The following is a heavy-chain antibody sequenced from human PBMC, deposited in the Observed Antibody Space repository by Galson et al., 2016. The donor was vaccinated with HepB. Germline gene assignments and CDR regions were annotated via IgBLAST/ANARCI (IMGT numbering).Heavy chain of an antibody. CDR3: AKDLSGIPYYYSLDV. CDR2: ISWNSGAI. D-gene: IGHD6-13*01. J-gene: IGHJ6*02. V-gene: IGHV3-9*01. CDR1: GFTFGAHA. Sequence: SLRLSCAASGFTFGAHAMHWVRQRPGKGLEWVSGISWNSGAIDYADSVRGRFTISRDNAKNFLDLQMSSLRAEDTALYYCAKDLSGIPYYYSLDVWGLGTTVTVS.